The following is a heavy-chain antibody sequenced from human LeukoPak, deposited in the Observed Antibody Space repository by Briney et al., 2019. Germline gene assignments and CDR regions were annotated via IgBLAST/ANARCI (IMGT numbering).Heavy chain of an antibody. Sequence: ASVKVSCKASGYTFTSYYMHWVRQAPGQGLEWMGIINPSGGSTSYAQKFQGRVTMTRDMSTSTVYMELSSLRSEDMAVYYCARGVFGGYSGYVYFDYWGQGTLVTVSS. CDR3: ARGVFGGYSGYVYFDY. J-gene: IGHJ4*02. D-gene: IGHD5-12*01. CDR1: GYTFTSYY. V-gene: IGHV1-46*01. CDR2: INPSGGST.